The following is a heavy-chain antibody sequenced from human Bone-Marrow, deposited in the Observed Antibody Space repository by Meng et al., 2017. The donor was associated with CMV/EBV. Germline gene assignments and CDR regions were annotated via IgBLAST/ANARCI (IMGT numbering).Heavy chain of an antibody. CDR2: MSYDGSNK. Sequence: GESLKISCAASGFTFSSYWMHWVRQAPGKGLDWVAVMSYDGSNKYYTDSVKGRFTISRDNSKKKIYLQMNSLRTEDTAMYYCARDSEGSDSSGRSPYFFEYWGRGTLVTVSS. CDR1: GFTFSSYW. J-gene: IGHJ4*01. V-gene: IGHV3-30-3*01. D-gene: IGHD3-22*01. CDR3: ARDSEGSDSSGRSPYFFEY.